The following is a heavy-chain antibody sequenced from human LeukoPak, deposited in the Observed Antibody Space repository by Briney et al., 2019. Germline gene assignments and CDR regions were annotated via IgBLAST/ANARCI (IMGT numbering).Heavy chain of an antibody. V-gene: IGHV4-59*08. Sequence: PSETLSLTCTVSGDSISRYYWRWIRQPPGRGLEGIIYGHDSGDTSYNPSLRSRVTISLDTSNNQFSLRLNSVTAEDTAVYYCARHDSRGGSCDSWGQGTLVTVSS. CDR3: ARHDSRGGSCDS. CDR2: GHDSGDT. J-gene: IGHJ5*01. CDR1: GDSISRYY. D-gene: IGHD1-26*01.